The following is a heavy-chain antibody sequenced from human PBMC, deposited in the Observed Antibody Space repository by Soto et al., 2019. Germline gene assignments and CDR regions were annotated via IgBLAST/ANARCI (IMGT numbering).Heavy chain of an antibody. J-gene: IGHJ6*02. D-gene: IGHD3-3*01. CDR1: GYTFTSYD. CDR2: MNPNSGNT. V-gene: IGHV1-8*01. Sequence: QGQLVQSGAEVKKPGASVKVSCKASGYTFTSYDINWVRQATGQGLEWMGWMNPNSGNTGYAQKFQGRVTMTRNTSISTAYMELSSLRSEDTAVYYCASRYYDFWSGYYNGMDVWGQGTTVTVSS. CDR3: ASRYYDFWSGYYNGMDV.